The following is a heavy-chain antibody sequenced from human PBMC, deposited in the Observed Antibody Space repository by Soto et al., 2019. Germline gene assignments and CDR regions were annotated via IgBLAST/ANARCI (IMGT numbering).Heavy chain of an antibody. J-gene: IGHJ4*02. D-gene: IGHD3-3*01. CDR3: ARGGQDFWSGPFDY. Sequence: SETLSLTCTVSGGSISNYFCNWIRQPAGKGLEWIVRIDNSGSTNYNPSLKSRITMSADTSRNQFSLKLNSVTAADTAVYYCARGGQDFWSGPFDYWGQGALVTVSS. CDR2: IDNSGST. V-gene: IGHV4-4*07. CDR1: GGSISNYF.